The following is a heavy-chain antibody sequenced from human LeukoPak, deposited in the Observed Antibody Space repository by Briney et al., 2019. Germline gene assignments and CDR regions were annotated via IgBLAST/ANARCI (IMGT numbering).Heavy chain of an antibody. CDR2: IYPGDSDT. CDR3: ARQEGLRYFDGWFDP. D-gene: IGHD3-9*01. J-gene: IGHJ5*02. V-gene: IGHV5-51*01. CDR1: GYSFTSYW. Sequence: GESLKISCKGSGYSFTSYWIGWVRQMPGKGLEWMGIIYPGDSDTRYSPSFQGQVTISADKSISTAYLQWSSLKASDTAIYYCARQEGLRYFDGWFDPWGQGTLVTVSS.